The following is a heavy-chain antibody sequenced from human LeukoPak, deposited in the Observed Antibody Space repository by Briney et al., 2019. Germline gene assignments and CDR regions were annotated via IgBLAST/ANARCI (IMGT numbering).Heavy chain of an antibody. J-gene: IGHJ3*02. CDR2: IYYSGNT. V-gene: IGHV4-39*01. D-gene: IGHD6-13*01. CDR1: GGSVSSYY. Sequence: PSETLSLTCTVSGGSVSSYYWGWIRQPPGKGLEWIGSIYYSGNTYYNPSLKSRVTISVDTSKNQFSLRLISVTAPDTAVYYCARGIRPGAFDIWGQGAMVTVSS. CDR3: ARGIRPGAFDI.